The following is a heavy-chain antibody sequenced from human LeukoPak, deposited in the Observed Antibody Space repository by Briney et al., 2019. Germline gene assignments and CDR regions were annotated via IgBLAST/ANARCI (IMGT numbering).Heavy chain of an antibody. CDR1: GFTFSSYG. J-gene: IGHJ4*02. CDR3: ARDLIGSWFGGTDF. Sequence: GGSLRLSCAASGFTFSSYGMHWVRQAPGKGLEWVAVIWYDGSNKYYADSVKGRFTSSRDNSKNTLYLQMNSLRAEDTAVYYCARDLIGSWFGGTDFWGQGTLVTVSS. V-gene: IGHV3-33*01. CDR2: IWYDGSNK. D-gene: IGHD3-10*01.